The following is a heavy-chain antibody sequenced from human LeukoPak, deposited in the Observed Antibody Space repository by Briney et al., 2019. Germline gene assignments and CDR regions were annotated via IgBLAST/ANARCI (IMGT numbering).Heavy chain of an antibody. CDR1: GFIFGNYP. CDR2: ISGDGSNE. J-gene: IGHJ4*02. D-gene: IGHD4-17*01. V-gene: IGHV3-30-3*01. CDR3: ATRPSGDYPYFDF. Sequence: PGKSLRLSCAASGFIFGNYPMHWVRQAPGKGLEWVAVISGDGSNEHYADSVKGRFTISRDNSKNTLYLQMSSLRAEDTAVYYCATRPSGDYPYFDFWGQGTLVTVSS.